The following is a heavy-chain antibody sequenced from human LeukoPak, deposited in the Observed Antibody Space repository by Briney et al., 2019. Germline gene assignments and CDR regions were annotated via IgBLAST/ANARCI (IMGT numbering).Heavy chain of an antibody. CDR3: AGLDIRAWFFYY. Sequence: PGGSLRLSCAASGFTFTNYKMVCVRQAPGKGLEWVSSIRGSSNYVHYADSVRGRFTISRDNAQNSLYLQMNSLRAEDTAVYYCAGLDIRAWFFYYWGQVTLVTVSS. CDR2: IRGSSNYV. V-gene: IGHV3-21*01. D-gene: IGHD5-12*01. J-gene: IGHJ4*02. CDR1: GFTFTNYK.